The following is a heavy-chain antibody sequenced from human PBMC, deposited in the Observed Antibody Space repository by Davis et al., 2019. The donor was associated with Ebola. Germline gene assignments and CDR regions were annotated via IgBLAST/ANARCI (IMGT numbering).Heavy chain of an antibody. D-gene: IGHD3-3*01. Sequence: GESLKISCAASGFTFSKVWMNWVRQAPGKGLEWVGRIKSMTDGGTVDYAAPLKGRFTISRDDSKSTLYLQMSSLKREDTAVYCCTLGENWGQGTLVSVSS. CDR1: GFTFSKVW. J-gene: IGHJ4*02. CDR2: IKSMTDGGTV. CDR3: TLGEN. V-gene: IGHV3-15*01.